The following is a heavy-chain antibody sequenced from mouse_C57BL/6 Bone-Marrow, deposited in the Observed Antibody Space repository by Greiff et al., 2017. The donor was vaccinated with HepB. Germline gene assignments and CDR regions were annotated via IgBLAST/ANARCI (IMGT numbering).Heavy chain of an antibody. CDR3: ARNYGNYLAWFAY. V-gene: IGHV1-81*01. CDR1: GYTFTSYG. Sequence: VKLMESGAELARPGASVKLSCKASGYTFTSYGISWVKQRTGQGLEWIGEIYPRSGNTYYNEKFKGKATLTADKSSSTAYMELRSLTSEDSAVYFCARNYGNYLAWFAYWGQGTLVTVSA. D-gene: IGHD2-1*01. CDR2: IYPRSGNT. J-gene: IGHJ3*01.